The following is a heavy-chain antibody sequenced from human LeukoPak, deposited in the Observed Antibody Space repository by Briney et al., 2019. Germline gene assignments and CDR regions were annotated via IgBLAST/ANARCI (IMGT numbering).Heavy chain of an antibody. CDR2: IKQDGSEK. CDR3: ARISSPTEAFDI. CDR1: GFTFTNYW. Sequence: GGSLRLSCAASGFTFTNYWMDWVRQAPGRGLEWVANIKQDGSEKYYVDSVEGRFTISRDNAKNSLYLQMNSLRAEDTAVYYCARISSPTEAFDIWGQGTMVTVSS. D-gene: IGHD4-17*01. V-gene: IGHV3-7*01. J-gene: IGHJ3*02.